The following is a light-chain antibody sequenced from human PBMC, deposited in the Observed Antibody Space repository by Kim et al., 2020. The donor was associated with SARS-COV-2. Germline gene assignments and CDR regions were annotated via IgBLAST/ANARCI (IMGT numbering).Light chain of an antibody. J-gene: IGLJ3*02. CDR3: ATWDVSLNGWV. V-gene: IGLV1-44*01. CDR1: ISTVGLHF. Sequence: GQRVTIACSGSISTVGLHFVNWYQPLPGTAPKVFIYNDNQRPSGVPDRFSGSRSGTSASLAISGLQSEDEADYYCATWDVSLNGWVFGGGTQLTVL. CDR2: NDN.